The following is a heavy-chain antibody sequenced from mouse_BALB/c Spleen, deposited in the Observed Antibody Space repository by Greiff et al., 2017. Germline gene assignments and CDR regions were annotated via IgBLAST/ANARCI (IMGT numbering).Heavy chain of an antibody. V-gene: IGHV5-17*02. CDR1: GFTFSSFG. J-gene: IGHJ4*01. D-gene: IGHD2-1*01. CDR3: ARIGNYLYAMDY. CDR2: ISSGSSTI. Sequence: EVNLVESGGGLVQPGGSRKLSCAASGFTFSSFGMHWVRQAPEKRLEWVAYISSGSSTIYYADTVKGRFTISRDNPKNTLFLQMTSLRSEDTAMYYCARIGNYLYAMDYWGQGTSVTVSS.